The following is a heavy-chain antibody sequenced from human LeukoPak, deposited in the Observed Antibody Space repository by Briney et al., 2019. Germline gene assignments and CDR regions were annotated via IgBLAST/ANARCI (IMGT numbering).Heavy chain of an antibody. CDR2: ISGSGGST. V-gene: IGHV3-23*01. CDR3: AKVGDGYNARYYYYYYMDV. J-gene: IGHJ6*03. CDR1: GFTFSSYA. D-gene: IGHD5-24*01. Sequence: PGGSLRLSCAASGFTFSSYAMSWVRQAPGKGLEWVSAISGSGGSTYYADSVKGRFTISRDNSKNTLYLQMNSLRAEDTAVCYCAKVGDGYNARYYYYYYMDVWGKGTTVTVSS.